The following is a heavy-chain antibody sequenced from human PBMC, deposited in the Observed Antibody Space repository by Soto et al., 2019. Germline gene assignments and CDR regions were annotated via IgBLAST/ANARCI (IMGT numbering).Heavy chain of an antibody. CDR3: TKKVATFNFDY. Sequence: ASVKVSCKASVGTFSSYAISWLRQSPGQGLEWMGGIIPIFGTANYAQKFQGRVTITADESTSTAYLELSSLRSDDTAVYYCTKKVATFNFDYWGQGTLVTVSS. V-gene: IGHV1-69*13. CDR1: VGTFSSYA. J-gene: IGHJ4*02. D-gene: IGHD5-12*01. CDR2: IIPIFGTA.